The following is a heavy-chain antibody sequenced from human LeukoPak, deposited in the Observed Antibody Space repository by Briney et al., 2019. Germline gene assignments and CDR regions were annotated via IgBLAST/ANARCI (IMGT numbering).Heavy chain of an antibody. CDR1: GYTFTRYY. J-gene: IGHJ6*02. D-gene: IGHD6-13*01. CDR2: INPSGGRT. V-gene: IGHV1-46*01. CDR3: ARDPAIAAAPYAMDV. Sequence: ASEKVSCKASGYTFTRYYLHWVRQAPGQGLVGMVIINPSGGRTNNTQQFQGRVTMTRDTSTSTVYMQLSSLSSEDTAVYYCARDPAIAAAPYAMDVWGQETTVTVSS.